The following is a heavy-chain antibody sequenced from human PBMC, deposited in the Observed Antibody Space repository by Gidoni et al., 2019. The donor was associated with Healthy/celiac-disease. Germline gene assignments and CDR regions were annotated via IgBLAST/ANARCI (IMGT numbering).Heavy chain of an antibody. CDR2: IKSKTDCVTT. Sequence: EVQLVESGGGLVKPGGSLRLSCAASGFTFSHAWMSWVRQAPGKGLEWVGRIKSKTDCVTTDYAAPVKGRFTISRDDSKNTLYLQMNSLKTEDTAVYYCTTGPLGIRWDPTSYDAFDIWGQGTMVTVSS. V-gene: IGHV3-15*01. D-gene: IGHD4-17*01. CDR1: GFTFSHAW. J-gene: IGHJ3*02. CDR3: TTGPLGIRWDPTSYDAFDI.